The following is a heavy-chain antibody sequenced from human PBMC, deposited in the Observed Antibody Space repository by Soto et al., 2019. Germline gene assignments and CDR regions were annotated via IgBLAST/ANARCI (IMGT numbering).Heavy chain of an antibody. J-gene: IGHJ6*02. CDR2: IYIGGST. Sequence: PGGSLRLSCAASGFTVSSNYMSWVRQAPGKGLEWVSVIYIGGSTKYADSVKGRFTISRDNSKNTLYLQMNSLRAEDTAVYYCAKDHRPWFGEYTIYYYYGMDVWGQGTTVTVSS. CDR1: GFTVSSNY. D-gene: IGHD3-10*01. CDR3: AKDHRPWFGEYTIYYYYGMDV. V-gene: IGHV3-53*01.